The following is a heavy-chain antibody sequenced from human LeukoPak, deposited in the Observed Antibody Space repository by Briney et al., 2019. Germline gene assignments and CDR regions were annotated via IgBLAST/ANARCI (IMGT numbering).Heavy chain of an antibody. CDR2: ISGSGTTT. CDR1: GFTFSSYE. V-gene: IGHV3-48*03. D-gene: IGHD2-21*02. J-gene: IGHJ4*02. Sequence: GGSLRLSCAASGFTFSSYEMNWARQAPGRGLEWVSYISGSGTTTYYTDSVKGRFTISRDNAKNSLYLQMNSLRAEDTAVYYCARDLRCGGDCPGYWGQGTLVTVSS. CDR3: ARDLRCGGDCPGY.